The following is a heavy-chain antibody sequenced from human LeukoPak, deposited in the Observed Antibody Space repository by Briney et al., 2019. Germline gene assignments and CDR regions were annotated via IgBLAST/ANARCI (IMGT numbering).Heavy chain of an antibody. CDR1: GFTFSSYA. CDR3: ARSTSSEYDIYHFDY. V-gene: IGHV3-23*01. J-gene: IGHJ4*02. Sequence: GGSLRLSCAASGFTFSSYAMSWVRQAPGKGLEWVSVISGSGGSTNYADSVKGRFTISRDNSKNTLYLQMNSLRAEDTAVYYCARSTSSEYDIYHFDYWGQGTLVTVSS. CDR2: ISGSGGST. D-gene: IGHD3-9*01.